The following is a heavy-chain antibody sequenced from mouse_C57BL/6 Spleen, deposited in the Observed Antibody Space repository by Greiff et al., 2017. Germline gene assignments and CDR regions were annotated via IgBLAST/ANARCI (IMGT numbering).Heavy chain of an antibody. CDR3: ARGAYSNYYYAMDD. Sequence: QVQLKQPGTELVKPGASVKLSCKASGYTFTSYWMHWVKQRPGQGLEWIGNINPSNGGTNYNEKFKSKATLTVDKSSSTAYMQLGSLTSEDSAVYYCARGAYSNYYYAMDDWGQGTSVTVSS. V-gene: IGHV1-53*01. CDR1: GYTFTSYW. CDR2: INPSNGGT. J-gene: IGHJ4*01. D-gene: IGHD2-5*01.